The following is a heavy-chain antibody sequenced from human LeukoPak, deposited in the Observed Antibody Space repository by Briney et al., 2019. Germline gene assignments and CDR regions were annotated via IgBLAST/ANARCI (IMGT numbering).Heavy chain of an antibody. V-gene: IGHV4-31*03. D-gene: IGHD2-2*01. CDR2: IYYSGST. Sequence: RSSQTLSLTCTVSGGSISSDDYYWSWIRQHPGRGLEWIGFIYYSGSTYYNPSLKSRLTISVDTSKNQFSLRLSSVTAADTAVYYCARTRGYCSSTSCYLWFDPWGQGTLVTVSS. CDR1: GGSISSDDYY. J-gene: IGHJ5*02. CDR3: ARTRGYCSSTSCYLWFDP.